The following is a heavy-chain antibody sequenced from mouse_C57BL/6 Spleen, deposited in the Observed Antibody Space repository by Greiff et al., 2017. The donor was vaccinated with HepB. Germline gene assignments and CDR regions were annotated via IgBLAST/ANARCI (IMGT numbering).Heavy chain of an antibody. D-gene: IGHD1-1*01. V-gene: IGHV1-20*01. Sequence: VQLQQSGPELVKPGDSVKISCKASGYSFTGYFMNWVMQSHGKSLEWIGRINPYNGDTFYNQKFKGKATLTVDKSSSTAHMELRSLTSEDSAVYYCASCTTVVATDWYFDVWGTGTTVTVSS. CDR3: ASCTTVVATDWYFDV. CDR1: GYSFTGYF. J-gene: IGHJ1*03. CDR2: INPYNGDT.